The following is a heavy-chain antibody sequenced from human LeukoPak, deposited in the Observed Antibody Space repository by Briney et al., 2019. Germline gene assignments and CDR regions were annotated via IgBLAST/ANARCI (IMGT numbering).Heavy chain of an antibody. J-gene: IGHJ6*02. Sequence: GGSLRLSCAASGFTFSSYAMSWVRQAPGKGLEWVSAISGSGGSTYYADSVKGRFTISRDNSKNTLYLQMNSLRAEGSALYYCARDRSGSSGPNYYYAMDIWGQGTTVTVSS. V-gene: IGHV3-23*01. CDR1: GFTFSSYA. D-gene: IGHD6-19*01. CDR2: ISGSGGST. CDR3: ARDRSGSSGPNYYYAMDI.